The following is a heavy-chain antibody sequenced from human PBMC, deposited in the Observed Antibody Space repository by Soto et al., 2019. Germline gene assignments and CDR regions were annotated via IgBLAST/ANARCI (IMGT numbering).Heavy chain of an antibody. V-gene: IGHV1-69*12. CDR3: AKPQSIQDYYYGMDV. CDR2: IIAIFGTA. J-gene: IGHJ6*02. Sequence: QVQLVQSGAEVKKPGSSVKVSCKASGGTFSSYAISWVRQAPGQGLEWMGGIIAIFGTADYAQKFQGRVTITADESTSTAYRELRSLRSEDTAVYYCAKPQSIQDYYYGMDVWGQGTTVTGSS. CDR1: GGTFSSYA. D-gene: IGHD6-6*01.